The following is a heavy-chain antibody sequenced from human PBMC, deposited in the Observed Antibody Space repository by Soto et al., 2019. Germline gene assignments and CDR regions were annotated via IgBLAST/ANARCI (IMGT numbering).Heavy chain of an antibody. CDR1: GFSFSSNA. D-gene: IGHD3-22*01. Sequence: GGSLRRSCEASGFSFSSNAMNWVRQAPGKGLEWVAVISYNGNDKYYADSVKGRFTISRDNSKNTLYLQMNSLRAEDTAVYFCARSKYYYDTSDYLDYWGQGTLVTVSS. J-gene: IGHJ4*02. V-gene: IGHV3-30-3*01. CDR3: ARSKYYYDTSDYLDY. CDR2: ISYNGNDK.